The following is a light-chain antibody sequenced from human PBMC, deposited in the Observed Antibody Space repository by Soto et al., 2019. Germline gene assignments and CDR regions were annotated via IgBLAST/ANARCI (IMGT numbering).Light chain of an antibody. CDR1: SSDVGNYKY. CDR3: FSYTSSGTYV. J-gene: IGLJ1*01. CDR2: EVS. V-gene: IGLV2-14*01. Sequence: QSALTQPASVSGSPGQSITISCTGTSSDVGNYKYVSWYQQHPGKAPKLMIYEVSNRPSGVSNRFSGSKSGNTASLTISGLQAEDETDYYCFSYTSSGTYVFGPGTTLTVL.